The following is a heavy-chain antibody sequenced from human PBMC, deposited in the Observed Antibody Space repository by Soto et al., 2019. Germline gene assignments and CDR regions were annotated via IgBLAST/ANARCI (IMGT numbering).Heavy chain of an antibody. J-gene: IGHJ4*02. D-gene: IGHD3-10*01. CDR1: GFTFSSYA. CDR2: ISGSGGST. CDR3: AKFQSNSWFGEFPFDY. V-gene: IGHV3-23*01. Sequence: GASLRISCAASGFTFSSYAMSWVRQAPGEGLEWVSAISGSGGSTYYADSVKGRFTISRDNSKNTLYLQMNSLRAEDTAVYYCAKFQSNSWFGEFPFDYWGQGTLVTVSS.